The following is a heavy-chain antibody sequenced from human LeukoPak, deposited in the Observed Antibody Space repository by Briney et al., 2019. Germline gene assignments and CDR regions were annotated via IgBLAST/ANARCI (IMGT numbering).Heavy chain of an antibody. V-gene: IGHV4-34*01. CDR1: GGSFSGYY. J-gene: IGHJ3*02. CDR2: INHSGST. D-gene: IGHD2-15*01. CDR3: ARVTRSAREVVAAKDDAFDI. Sequence: SETLSLTCAVYGGSFSGYYWSWIRQPPGKGLEWIGEINHSGSTNYNPSLKSRVTISVDTSKNQFSLKLSSVTAADTAVYYCARVTRSAREVVAAKDDAFDIWGQGTMVTVSS.